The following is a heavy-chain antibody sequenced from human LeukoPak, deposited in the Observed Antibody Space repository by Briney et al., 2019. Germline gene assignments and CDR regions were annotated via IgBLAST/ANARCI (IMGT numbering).Heavy chain of an antibody. CDR1: GFTFDDYA. CDR2: ISWNSGSI. D-gene: IGHD3-16*02. CDR3: ARAPTYYDYVWGSYRPARFDY. Sequence: PGGSLRLSCAASGFTFDDYAMHWVRQAPGKGLEWVSGISWNSGSIGYADSVKGRFTISRDNAKNSLYLQMNSLRAEDTALYYCARAPTYYDYVWGSYRPARFDYWGQGTLVTVSS. V-gene: IGHV3-9*01. J-gene: IGHJ4*02.